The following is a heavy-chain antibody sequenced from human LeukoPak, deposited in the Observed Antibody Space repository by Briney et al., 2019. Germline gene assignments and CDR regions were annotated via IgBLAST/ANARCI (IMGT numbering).Heavy chain of an antibody. D-gene: IGHD1-26*01. V-gene: IGHV3-30-3*01. CDR3: ASIVGAITHFDY. CDR2: ISYDGSNK. Sequence: GGSLRLSYAASGFTFSSYAMHWVRLAPGKGLEWVAVISYDGSNKYYADSVKGRFTISRDNSKNTLYLQMNSLRAEDTAVYYCASIVGAITHFDYWGQGILVTVSS. CDR1: GFTFSSYA. J-gene: IGHJ4*02.